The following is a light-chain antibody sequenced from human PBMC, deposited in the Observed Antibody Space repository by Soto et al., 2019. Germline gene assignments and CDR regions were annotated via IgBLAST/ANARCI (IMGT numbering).Light chain of an antibody. J-gene: IGKJ1*01. CDR2: DAS. Sequence: DIQMTQSPSTLSASIGDRVTITCRASQSISSWLAWYQQKPGKAPRLLIYDASSLEGGVPSRFRGSGSGTEFTLTISNLQPDEFPTYYCQQYDSYSTFGQGTKVDIK. CDR3: QQYDSYST. V-gene: IGKV1-5*01. CDR1: QSISSW.